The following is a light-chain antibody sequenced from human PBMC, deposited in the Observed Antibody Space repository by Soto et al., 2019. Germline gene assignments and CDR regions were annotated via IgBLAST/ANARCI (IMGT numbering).Light chain of an antibody. J-gene: IGLJ1*01. CDR3: SSYTTSSALQV. CDR2: GVN. CDR1: SGDVGGYKF. Sequence: SVLTQPASVSGSPGQSITIYCTGTSGDVGGYKFVSWYQQHPGKAPKLMIYGVNNRPSGVSNRFSGSKSGNTASLTISGLQADDEADYYCSSYTTSSALQVFGTGTKVTVL. V-gene: IGLV2-14*01.